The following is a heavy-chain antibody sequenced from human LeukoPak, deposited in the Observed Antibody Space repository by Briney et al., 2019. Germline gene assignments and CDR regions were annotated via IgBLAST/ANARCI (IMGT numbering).Heavy chain of an antibody. CDR2: INHSGST. J-gene: IGHJ5*02. Sequence: LETLSLTCAVYGGSFSGYYWSWIRQPPGKGLEWIGEINHSGSTNYNPSLKCRVTISVDTSKNQFSLKLSSVTAADTAVYYCARGKIRYCSSTSCYASGWMSRRQRMSNWFDPWGQGTLVTVSS. D-gene: IGHD2-2*01. V-gene: IGHV4-34*01. CDR3: ARGKIRYCSSTSCYASGWMSRRQRMSNWFDP. CDR1: GGSFSGYY.